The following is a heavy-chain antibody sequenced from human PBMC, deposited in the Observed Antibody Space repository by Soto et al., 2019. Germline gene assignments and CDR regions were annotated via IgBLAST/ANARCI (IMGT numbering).Heavy chain of an antibody. D-gene: IGHD3-10*01. J-gene: IGHJ3*02. CDR2: INPSGGST. V-gene: IGHV1-46*01. CDR3: ATRALREGYYGSGIYDAFDI. CDR1: GYTFTSYY. Sequence: KGLWASVKVSCKASGYTFTSYYMHWVRQAPGQGLEWMGIINPSGGSTSYAQKFQGRVTMTRDTSTSTVYMELSSLRSEDTAVYYCATRALREGYYGSGIYDAFDIWGQGTMVTVS.